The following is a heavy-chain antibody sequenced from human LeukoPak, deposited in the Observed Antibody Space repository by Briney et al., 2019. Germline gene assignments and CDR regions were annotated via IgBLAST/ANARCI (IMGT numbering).Heavy chain of an antibody. CDR2: IKSKTDGGTT. CDR1: GFTFSSYA. V-gene: IGHV3-15*01. D-gene: IGHD3-10*01. CDR3: TTRIYGSGSYPAFDY. Sequence: KPGGSLRLSCAASGFTFSSYAMSWVRQAPGKGLEWVGRIKSKTDGGTTDYAAPVKGRFTISRDDSKNTLYLQMNSLKTEDTAVYYCTTRIYGSGSYPAFDYWGQGTLVTVSS. J-gene: IGHJ4*02.